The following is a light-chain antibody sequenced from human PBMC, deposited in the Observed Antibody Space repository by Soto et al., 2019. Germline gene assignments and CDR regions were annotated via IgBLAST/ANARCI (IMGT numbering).Light chain of an antibody. V-gene: IGLV2-14*01. CDR2: SVS. J-gene: IGLJ1*01. CDR3: ISYTVSRSYV. CDR1: SSDIGAYDH. Sequence: QSALTQPASVSGSPGQSITISCSGTSSDIGAYDHVAWFRQFPGKTPKLMIYSVSNRPSGVSYRFSGSKSGNTASLTISGLQAEDEADYYCISYTVSRSYVFGTGTKSPS.